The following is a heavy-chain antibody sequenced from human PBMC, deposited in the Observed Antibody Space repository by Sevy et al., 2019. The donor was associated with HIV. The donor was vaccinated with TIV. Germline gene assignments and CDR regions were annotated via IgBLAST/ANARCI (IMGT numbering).Heavy chain of an antibody. J-gene: IGHJ4*01. V-gene: IGHV4-39*01. Sequence: SETLSLTCTVSGDSIRSQSHYWAWIRQSPGKGLEWIASIYYTGSSYYNLSLRGRVTISVDTSKEQISVKLTSVTAADTAVYFCARQVRFSGVIINHFDYWGHGTLVTVSS. CDR1: GDSIRSQSHY. D-gene: IGHD3-3*01. CDR3: ARQVRFSGVIINHFDY. CDR2: IYYTGSS.